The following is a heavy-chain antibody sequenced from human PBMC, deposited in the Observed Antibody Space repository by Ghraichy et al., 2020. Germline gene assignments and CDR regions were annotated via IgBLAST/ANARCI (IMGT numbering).Heavy chain of an antibody. CDR2: ISSSSTI. Sequence: GGSLRLSCAASGFTFSSYSMNWVRQAPGKGLEWVSYISSSSTIYYADSVKGRFTISRDNAKNSLYLQMNSLRDEDTAVYYCARGSSGFDYWGQGTLVTVSS. D-gene: IGHD3-22*01. CDR3: ARGSSGFDY. CDR1: GFTFSSYS. J-gene: IGHJ4*02. V-gene: IGHV3-48*02.